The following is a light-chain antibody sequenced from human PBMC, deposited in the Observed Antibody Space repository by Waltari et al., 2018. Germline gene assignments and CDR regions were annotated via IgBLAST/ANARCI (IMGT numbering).Light chain of an antibody. J-gene: IGLJ2*01. Sequence: QSALTQPASVSGSPGQSIPFSCTGTSSDVGRYYLVSWYQHHPRKAPKPIIYEVNKRPSGVSNRFSGSKSGNTASLTISGLQAEDEADYYCCSYAGASSVVFVGGTKLTVL. V-gene: IGLV2-23*02. CDR1: SSDVGRYYL. CDR2: EVN. CDR3: CSYAGASSVV.